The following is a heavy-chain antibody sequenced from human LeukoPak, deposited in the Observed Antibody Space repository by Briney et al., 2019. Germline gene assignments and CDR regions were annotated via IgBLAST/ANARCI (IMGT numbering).Heavy chain of an antibody. J-gene: IGHJ4*02. D-gene: IGHD6-13*01. V-gene: IGHV3-23*01. Sequence: HSGGSLRLSCAASGFTFSNYAMSWVRQAPGKGLEWVSVISGGGGTTHYADSVKGRLTISRDNSKNTLYLETNSLRVEDTAEYYCARHDSYRSSRYSCFDYWGQGTLVTVPS. CDR1: GFTFSNYA. CDR2: ISGGGGTT. CDR3: ARHDSYRSSRYSCFDY.